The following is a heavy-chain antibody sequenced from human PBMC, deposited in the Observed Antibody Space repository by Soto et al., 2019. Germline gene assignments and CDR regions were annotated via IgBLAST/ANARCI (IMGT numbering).Heavy chain of an antibody. D-gene: IGHD2-15*01. CDR2: VITIFGTP. V-gene: IGHV1-69*01. J-gene: IGHJ6*02. CDR1: GGTFSTYA. CDR3: ARSQGGSSSLDIYYYYYYGMDV. Sequence: QVQLVQSGAEVKQPGSSVTVSCKAPGGTFSTYAISWVRQAPGQGLEWMGGVITIFGTPKDAQKFQGRGTITADESTSTGYMEVRSLRSEATAVYYCARSQGGSSSLDIYYYYYYGMDVWGQGTKVTVSS.